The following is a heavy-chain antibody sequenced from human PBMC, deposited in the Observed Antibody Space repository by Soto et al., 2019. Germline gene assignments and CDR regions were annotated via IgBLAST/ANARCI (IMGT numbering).Heavy chain of an antibody. Sequence: GGSLRLSCAASGFTFSSYSMNWVRQAPGKGLEWVSSISSSSSYIYYADSVKGRFTISRDNAKNSLYLQMNSLRAEDTAVYYCARADVWFGEPNEFFDYWGQGTLVTVSS. CDR3: ARADVWFGEPNEFFDY. CDR1: GFTFSSYS. V-gene: IGHV3-21*01. J-gene: IGHJ4*02. CDR2: ISSSSSYI. D-gene: IGHD3-10*01.